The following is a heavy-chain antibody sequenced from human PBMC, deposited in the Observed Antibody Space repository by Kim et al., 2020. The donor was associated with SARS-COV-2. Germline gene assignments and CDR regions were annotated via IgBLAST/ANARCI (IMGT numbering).Heavy chain of an antibody. CDR1: GFTFSSYS. V-gene: IGHV3-48*02. CDR3: AAWELPHYYYGMDV. Sequence: GGSLRLSCAASGFTFSSYSMNWVRQAPGKGLEWVSYISSSSSTIYYADSVKGRFTISRDNAKNSLYLQMNSLRDEDTAVYYCAAWELPHYYYGMDVWGQGTTVTVSS. J-gene: IGHJ6*02. D-gene: IGHD1-26*01. CDR2: ISSSSSTI.